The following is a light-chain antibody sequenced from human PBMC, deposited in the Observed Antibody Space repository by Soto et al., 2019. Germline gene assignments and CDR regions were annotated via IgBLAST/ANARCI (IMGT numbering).Light chain of an antibody. J-gene: IGLJ2*01. V-gene: IGLV2-14*01. CDR3: SSYTSSSTPKV. Sequence: QSALTQPASVSGSPGQSITISCTGTSSDVGGYNYVSWYQQHPGKAPKLMIYDDSNRPSGVSNRFSGSKSGNTASLTISGLQAEDEADYYCSSYTSSSTPKVFGGGTKLTVL. CDR1: SSDVGGYNY. CDR2: DDS.